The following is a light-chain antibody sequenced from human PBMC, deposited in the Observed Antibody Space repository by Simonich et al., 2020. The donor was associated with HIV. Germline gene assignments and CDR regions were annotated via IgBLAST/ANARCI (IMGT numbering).Light chain of an antibody. CDR1: SSNIGRNT. Sequence: QSVLTQPPSASGTPGQRVTISCSGSSSNIGRNTVNWYQQLPGTAPKLLIYRNNQRPSGVPDRFSGSKSGTSASRAISGLQSEDEADYYCAAWDGSLNGPVFGGGTKLTVL. J-gene: IGLJ2*01. CDR3: AAWDGSLNGPV. V-gene: IGLV1-44*01. CDR2: RNN.